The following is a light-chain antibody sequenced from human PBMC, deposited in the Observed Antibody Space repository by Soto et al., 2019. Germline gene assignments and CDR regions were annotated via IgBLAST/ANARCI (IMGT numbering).Light chain of an antibody. Sequence: DIQLTQSPSFLSASVGDRVTITCRASQGINSYLAWYQQKPGKAPKLLIYAASTLQSGVPSRFSGSGSGTEFTLTISSLQPEDFATYYCQQLKSNLITVGQGTRL. CDR2: AAS. CDR1: QGINSY. CDR3: QQLKSNLIT. J-gene: IGKJ5*01. V-gene: IGKV1-9*01.